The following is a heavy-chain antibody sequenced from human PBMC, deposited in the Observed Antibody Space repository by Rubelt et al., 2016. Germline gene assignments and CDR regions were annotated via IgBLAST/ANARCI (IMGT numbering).Heavy chain of an antibody. D-gene: IGHD1-26*01. CDR3: ARVVGATMGSDY. Sequence: QLQLQESGPGLVKPSETLSLTCTVSGGSISSSSYYWGWIRQPPGKGLEWIGSIYYSGGTYYNPSLKSRVTISVDTSKNQFSLKLSSVTAADTAVYYCARVVGATMGSDYWGQGTLVTVSS. J-gene: IGHJ4*02. CDR2: IYYSGGT. CDR1: GGSISSSSYY. V-gene: IGHV4-39*01.